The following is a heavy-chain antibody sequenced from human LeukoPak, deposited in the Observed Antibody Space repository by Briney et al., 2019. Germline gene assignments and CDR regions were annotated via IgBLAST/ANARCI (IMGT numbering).Heavy chain of an antibody. D-gene: IGHD6-19*01. CDR1: GGSISSSSYY. CDR2: IYYSGST. V-gene: IGHV4-39*01. CDR3: ARQTQYQQWLKGYYYYMDV. Sequence: SETLSLTCTVSGGSISSSSYYWGWIRQPPGKGLEWIGSIYYSGSTYYNPSLKSRVAVSVDTSKNQFSLKLSSVTAADTAVYYCARQTQYQQWLKGYYYYMDVWGKGTTVTISS. J-gene: IGHJ6*03.